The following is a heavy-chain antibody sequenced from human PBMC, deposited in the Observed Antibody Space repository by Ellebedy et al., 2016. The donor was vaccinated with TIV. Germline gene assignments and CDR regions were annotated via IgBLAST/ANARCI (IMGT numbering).Heavy chain of an antibody. CDR3: ARDRRDYYGSGSYYRGLYYYGLDV. CDR2: ISGYNGNT. Sequence: GESLKISCKGSGYSFTSYGISWVRQAPGQGLEWMGWISGYNGNTKYEQKLQGRVTMTTDTSTSTAYMDLRSLRSDDTAVYYCARDRRDYYGSGSYYRGLYYYGLDVWGQGTTVTVSS. V-gene: IGHV1-18*04. D-gene: IGHD3-10*01. J-gene: IGHJ6*02. CDR1: GYSFTSYG.